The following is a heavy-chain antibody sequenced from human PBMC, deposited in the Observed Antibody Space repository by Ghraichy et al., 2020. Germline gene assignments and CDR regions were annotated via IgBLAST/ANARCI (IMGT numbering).Heavy chain of an antibody. V-gene: IGHV4-4*07. CDR3: ARESEDYDSYGNHFSFDY. D-gene: IGHD3-22*01. Sequence: SETLSLTCTVSGGSISSSFYWSWIRQPAGKGLEWIGRIYTSGSTNYKPSLNSRVTMSVDTSKNQFSLNLNSVTAADTAVYYCARESEDYDSYGNHFSFDYWGQGTLVTVSS. CDR1: GGSISSSFY. CDR2: IYTSGST. J-gene: IGHJ4*02.